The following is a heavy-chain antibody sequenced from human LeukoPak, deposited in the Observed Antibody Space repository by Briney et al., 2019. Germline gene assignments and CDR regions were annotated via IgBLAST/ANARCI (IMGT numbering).Heavy chain of an antibody. CDR2: ISWNSGSI. CDR3: AKDIGYDILTGSTGDYFDY. D-gene: IGHD3-9*01. V-gene: IGHV3-9*01. Sequence: GGSLRLSCAASGFTFDDYAMHWVRQAPGKGLEWVSGISWNSGSIGYADSVKGRFTISRDNAKNSLYLQMNSLRAEDTALYYCAKDIGYDILTGSTGDYFDYWGQGTLVTVSS. J-gene: IGHJ4*02. CDR1: GFTFDDYA.